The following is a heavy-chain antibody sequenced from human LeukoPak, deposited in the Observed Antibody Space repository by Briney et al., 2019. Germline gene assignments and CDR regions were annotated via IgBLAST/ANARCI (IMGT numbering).Heavy chain of an antibody. V-gene: IGHV4-34*01. Sequence: SETLSLTCAVYGGSFSGYYWSWIRQPPGKGLEWIGEINHSGSTNYNPSLKSRVTISVDTSKNQFSLKLSSVTAADTAVYYYARDSPEHLMDWGQGTLVTVSS. D-gene: IGHD2-8*01. CDR2: INHSGST. CDR3: ARDSPEHLMD. J-gene: IGHJ4*02. CDR1: GGSFSGYY.